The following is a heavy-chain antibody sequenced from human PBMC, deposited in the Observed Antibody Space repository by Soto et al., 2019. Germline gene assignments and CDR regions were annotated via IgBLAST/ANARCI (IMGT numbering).Heavy chain of an antibody. CDR2: IKQDGSEE. CDR1: GFTFSSYW. Sequence: GGSLRLSCAASGFTFSSYWMSWVRQAPGKGLEWVANIKQDGSEEYYVDSVKGRFTISRDNAKNSLYLQMNSLRAEDTAVYYCARDPRRLDYYDSSGYKDYWGQGTLVTVSS. V-gene: IGHV3-7*05. D-gene: IGHD3-22*01. CDR3: ARDPRRLDYYDSSGYKDY. J-gene: IGHJ4*02.